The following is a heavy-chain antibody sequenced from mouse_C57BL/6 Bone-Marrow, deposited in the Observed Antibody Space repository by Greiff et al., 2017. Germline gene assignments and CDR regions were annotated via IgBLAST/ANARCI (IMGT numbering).Heavy chain of an antibody. Sequence: EVHLVESGGGLVKPGGSLKLSCAASGFTFSSYTMSWVRQTPEKRLQWVAAISGGGGNTYYPDSVKGRFTFSRDNAKNILYLQMSSLRSEDTALYYCSRQVTTVLATKYFDVWGTGTTVTVSS. V-gene: IGHV5-9*01. CDR2: ISGGGGNT. J-gene: IGHJ1*03. D-gene: IGHD1-1*01. CDR1: GFTFSSYT. CDR3: SRQVTTVLATKYFDV.